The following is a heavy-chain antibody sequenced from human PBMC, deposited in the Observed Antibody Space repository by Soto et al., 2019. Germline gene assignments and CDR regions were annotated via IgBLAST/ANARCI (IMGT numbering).Heavy chain of an antibody. D-gene: IGHD1-20*01. J-gene: IGHJ6*02. CDR1: GGTFSSYA. CDR3: ARGSGSVNWNPQTWYYYYGMDV. CDR2: IIPIFGTA. Sequence: SVKVSCKASGGTFSSYAISWVRQAPGQGLEWMGGIIPIFGTANYAQKFQGRVTVTADESTSTAYMELSSLRSEDTAVYYCARGSGSVNWNPQTWYYYYGMDVWGQGTTVTVSS. V-gene: IGHV1-69*13.